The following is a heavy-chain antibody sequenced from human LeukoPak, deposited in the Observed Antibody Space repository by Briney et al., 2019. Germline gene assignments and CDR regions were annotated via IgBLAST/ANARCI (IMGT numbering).Heavy chain of an antibody. J-gene: IGHJ4*02. Sequence: GGSLRLSCAASGYTFSDHYIDWVRQAPGKGLEWVGHTRNKANNYATEYATSVKGRFTISRDDSRNSVYLQMNSLKTEDTAVYYCTRWRSGTSDWGQGTLVTVSS. CDR2: TRNKANNYAT. CDR3: TRWRSGTSD. D-gene: IGHD4-23*01. CDR1: GYTFSDHY. V-gene: IGHV3-72*01.